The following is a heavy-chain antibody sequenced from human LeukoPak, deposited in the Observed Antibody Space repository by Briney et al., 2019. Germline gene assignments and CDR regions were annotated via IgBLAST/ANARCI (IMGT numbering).Heavy chain of an antibody. J-gene: IGHJ5*02. CDR1: GGSISSGDYY. D-gene: IGHD2-15*01. Sequence: SETLSLTCTVSGGSISSGDYYWSWIRQPPGKGLEWIGYIYYSGSTYYNPSLKSRVTISVDTSKNQFSLKLSSVTAADTAVYYCTRYCSGGSCYENNWFDPWGQGTLVTVSS. V-gene: IGHV4-30-4*01. CDR2: IYYSGST. CDR3: TRYCSGGSCYENNWFDP.